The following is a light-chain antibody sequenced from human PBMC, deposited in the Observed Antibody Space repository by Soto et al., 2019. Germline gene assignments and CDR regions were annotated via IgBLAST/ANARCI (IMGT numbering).Light chain of an antibody. V-gene: IGKV3-20*01. Sequence: EIVLTHSPGTLALSPCEGAALSCSASQSVSNNYLAWYQQKPGQAPRLVISDTSDRATGIPDRFSGSGSGTDFTLTISRLEPEDFAVYYCQHYDNSPVTFGQGTRLEIK. CDR1: QSVSNNY. J-gene: IGKJ5*01. CDR2: DTS. CDR3: QHYDNSPVT.